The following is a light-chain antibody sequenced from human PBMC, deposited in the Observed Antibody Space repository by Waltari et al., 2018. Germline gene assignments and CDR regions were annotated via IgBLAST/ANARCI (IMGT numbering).Light chain of an antibody. J-gene: IGLJ2*01. Sequence: NFMLTQPHSVSESPGKTVTISCTRSSGSIASNYVQWYQQRPGSSPTTVLYEDNQRPSGVPDRVSCSIDSSSNSASLTISGLKTEDEADYYCQSYDSSNVVFGGGTKLTVL. CDR1: SGSIASNY. V-gene: IGLV6-57*01. CDR3: QSYDSSNVV. CDR2: EDN.